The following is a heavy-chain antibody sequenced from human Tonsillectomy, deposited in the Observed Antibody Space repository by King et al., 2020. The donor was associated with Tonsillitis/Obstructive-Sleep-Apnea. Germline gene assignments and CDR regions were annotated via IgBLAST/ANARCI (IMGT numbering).Heavy chain of an antibody. CDR3: AKAAEPRGSCWYLDFFDF. CDR1: GFTFDNYA. Sequence: VQLVESGGGLVQPGRSLRLSCAASGFTFDNYAMHWVRQTPGKGLEWVSGISWSSGRIGYADSVKGRLTISRDNAKNSPYLQMNSLRVEDTALYYCAKAAEPRGSCWYLDFFDFWGQGTMVTVSS. V-gene: IGHV3-9*01. CDR2: ISWSSGRI. J-gene: IGHJ3*01. D-gene: IGHD6-19*01.